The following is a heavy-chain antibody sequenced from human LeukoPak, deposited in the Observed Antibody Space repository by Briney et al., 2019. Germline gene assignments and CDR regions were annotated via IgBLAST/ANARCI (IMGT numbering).Heavy chain of an antibody. CDR1: GFTFSSYW. Sequence: PGRSLRLSCEASGFTFSSYWMHWVRQAPGKGLVWVSRINTDGGTTTYADSVKGRFTISRDNAKNTLYLQMSSLRAEDTAVYYCARVASGSWNWFDPWGQGTLVTVSS. CDR3: ARVASGSWNWFDP. CDR2: INTDGGTT. D-gene: IGHD1-26*01. J-gene: IGHJ5*02. V-gene: IGHV3-74*01.